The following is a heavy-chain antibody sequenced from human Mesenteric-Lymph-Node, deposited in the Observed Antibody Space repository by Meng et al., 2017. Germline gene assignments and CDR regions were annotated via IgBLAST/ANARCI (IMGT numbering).Heavy chain of an antibody. Sequence: GESLKISCAASGFTFSSYAMSWVRQAPGKGLEWVSYISSSGSTIYYADSVKGRFTISRDNAKNSVYLQMNSLRAEDTAVYYCARDDYGDYVFNYWGQGTLVTVSS. J-gene: IGHJ4*02. CDR1: GFTFSSYA. D-gene: IGHD4-17*01. CDR2: ISSSGSTI. CDR3: ARDDYGDYVFNY. V-gene: IGHV3-48*04.